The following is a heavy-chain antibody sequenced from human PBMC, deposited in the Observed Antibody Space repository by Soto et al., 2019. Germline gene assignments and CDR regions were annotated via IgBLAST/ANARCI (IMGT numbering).Heavy chain of an antibody. CDR3: ARLVGGHFDY. Sequence: TSETLSLTCTVSGGSISSGNYYWSWIRQPPGKGLEWIGYIYYGGSTSYNPSLKSRVTISVDTSKNQFSLKLSSVTAADTAVYYCARLVGGHFDYWGQGTLVTVSS. CDR2: IYYGGST. J-gene: IGHJ4*02. CDR1: GGSISSGNYY. D-gene: IGHD2-8*02. V-gene: IGHV4-61*01.